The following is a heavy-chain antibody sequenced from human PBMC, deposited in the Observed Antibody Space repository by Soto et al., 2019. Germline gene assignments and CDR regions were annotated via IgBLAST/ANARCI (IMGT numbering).Heavy chain of an antibody. Sequence: SVKVSCKVSGYTLTELSIHWGPHAPGKGLEWMGGFDPEDGTANYAQKFQGRVTMTADTSTDTAYMELSSLRSEDTAVYYCARDVGATQDYYYHGMDVWGQGTTVTVSS. CDR3: ARDVGATQDYYYHGMDV. D-gene: IGHD1-26*01. CDR2: FDPEDGTA. J-gene: IGHJ6*02. CDR1: GYTLTELS. V-gene: IGHV1-24*01.